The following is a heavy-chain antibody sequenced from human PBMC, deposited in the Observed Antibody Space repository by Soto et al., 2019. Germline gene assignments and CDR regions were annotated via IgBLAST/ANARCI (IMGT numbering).Heavy chain of an antibody. D-gene: IGHD3-10*01. CDR1: GFTFSGSA. CDR2: IRSKANNYAT. CDR3: ALTYYYGAYYFDY. Sequence: PGGSLRLSCAASGFTFSGSALHWVRQASGKGLEWLGRIRSKANNYATAYAASVKGRFTISRDDSKNTAYLQMNSLKTDDTAVYYCALTYYYGAYYFDYWGQGTLVTVSS. J-gene: IGHJ4*02. V-gene: IGHV3-73*01.